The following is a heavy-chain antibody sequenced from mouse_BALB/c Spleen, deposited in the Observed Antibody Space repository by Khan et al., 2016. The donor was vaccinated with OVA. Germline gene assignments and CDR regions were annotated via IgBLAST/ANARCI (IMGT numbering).Heavy chain of an antibody. CDR2: ISSGGDYT. CDR3: ASHLTGSFAY. CDR1: GFTFSSYS. D-gene: IGHD4-1*01. J-gene: IGHJ3*01. V-gene: IGHV5-6*01. Sequence: EVHLVESGGDLVKPGGSLKLSCAASGFTFSSYSMSWVRQTPDKRLEWVAIISSGGDYTYYPDNVKGRFTISRDNAKTTLYLQMSSLKSEDTAMYYCASHLTGSFAYWGQGTLVTVSA.